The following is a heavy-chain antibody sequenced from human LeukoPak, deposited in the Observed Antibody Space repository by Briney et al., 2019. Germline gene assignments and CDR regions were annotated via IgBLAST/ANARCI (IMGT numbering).Heavy chain of an antibody. CDR1: GFTFSSYG. CDR3: ARGGGWTGYSSSWFDY. D-gene: IGHD6-13*01. CDR2: IRYDGSNK. V-gene: IGHV3-30*02. Sequence: PGGSLRLSCAASGFTFSSYGMHWVRQAPGKGLEWVAFIRYDGSNKYYADSVKGRFTISRDNAENSLYLQMNSLRAEDTAVYYCARGGGWTGYSSSWFDYWGQGTLVTVSS. J-gene: IGHJ4*02.